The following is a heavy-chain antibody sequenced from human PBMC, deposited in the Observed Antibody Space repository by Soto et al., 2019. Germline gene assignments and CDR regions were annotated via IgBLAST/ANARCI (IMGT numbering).Heavy chain of an antibody. D-gene: IGHD6-19*01. J-gene: IGHJ4*02. CDR2: ISGSGGST. Sequence: GGSLRLSCAASGFTFSSYAMSWVRQAPGKGLEWVSAISGSGGSTYYADSVKGRFTISRDNSKNTLYLQMNSLRAEDTAVYYCAKDRFRDAVAGTGKYYFDYWGQGTLVTVSS. CDR3: AKDRFRDAVAGTGKYYFDY. V-gene: IGHV3-23*01. CDR1: GFTFSSYA.